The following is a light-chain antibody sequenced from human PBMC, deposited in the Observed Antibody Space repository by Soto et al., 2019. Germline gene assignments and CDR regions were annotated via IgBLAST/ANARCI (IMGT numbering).Light chain of an antibody. V-gene: IGLV1-40*01. Sequence: QSVLTQPPSVSGAPGQRVTISCTGSSSNIGADYDVHGYQQLPGTAPKLLIYDNTNRPSGVPDRFSGSKSGTSASLAITGLQAEDEADYYCQSFDSSLNERVFGGGTKVTVL. CDR1: SSNIGADYD. CDR3: QSFDSSLNERV. J-gene: IGLJ3*02. CDR2: DNT.